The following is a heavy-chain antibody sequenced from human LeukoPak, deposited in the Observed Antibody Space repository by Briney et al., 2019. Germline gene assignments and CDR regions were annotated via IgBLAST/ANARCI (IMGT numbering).Heavy chain of an antibody. J-gene: IGHJ6*03. D-gene: IGHD6-19*01. V-gene: IGHV1-2*02. CDR1: GYTFTGYY. CDR2: IKPHSGGT. Sequence: ASVKVSCKASGYTFTGYYMHWVRQAPGQGLECMGWIKPHSGGTKYAQKFQGRVTMTSDSSISTAYMELTRLTSDDTAMYYCATFSSGWYLGPMDVWGKGTTVIVSS. CDR3: ATFSSGWYLGPMDV.